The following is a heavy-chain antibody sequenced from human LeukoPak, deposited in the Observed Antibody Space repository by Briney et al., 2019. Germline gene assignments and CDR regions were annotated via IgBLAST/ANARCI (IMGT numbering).Heavy chain of an antibody. CDR3: EGYYDSSGYYRDY. Sequence: GGSLRLSCAASGFTFSSYAMHWVRQAPGKGLEWVVVISYDGSNKYYADSVKGRFTISRDNSKNTLYLQMNSLRAEDTAVYYCEGYYDSSGYYRDYWGQGTLVTVSS. CDR1: GFTFSSYA. CDR2: ISYDGSNK. J-gene: IGHJ4*02. V-gene: IGHV3-30-3*01. D-gene: IGHD3-22*01.